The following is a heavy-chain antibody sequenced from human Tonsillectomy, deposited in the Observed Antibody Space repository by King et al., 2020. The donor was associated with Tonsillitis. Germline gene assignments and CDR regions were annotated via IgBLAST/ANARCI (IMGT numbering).Heavy chain of an antibody. CDR2: IYWDDDN. D-gene: IGHD6-13*01. J-gene: IGHJ4*02. CDR1: GFSLSTSGVG. Sequence: TLKESGPTLVKPTQTLTLTCTFSGFSLSTSGVGVGWIRPPPGKALEWLALIYWDDDNRSSPSLKSRLTITKDTSKNQVVLTMTNMDPVDTATYYCAHKGVAAPGPYFDYWGQGTLVTVSS. CDR3: AHKGVAAPGPYFDY. V-gene: IGHV2-5*02.